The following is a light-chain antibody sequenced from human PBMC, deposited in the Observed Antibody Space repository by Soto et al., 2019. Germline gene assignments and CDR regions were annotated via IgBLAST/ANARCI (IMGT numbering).Light chain of an antibody. V-gene: IGKV3-20*01. Sequence: EIVLTQSSGTLTLSPGERATLSCRASQSVSSSYSAWYQQKPGQAPRLLIYGASSRATGIPDRFSGSGSGTDFTLTISRLEPEDFAVYYCQQYGSSPVTFGQGTKVEIK. CDR2: GAS. J-gene: IGKJ1*01. CDR3: QQYGSSPVT. CDR1: QSVSSSY.